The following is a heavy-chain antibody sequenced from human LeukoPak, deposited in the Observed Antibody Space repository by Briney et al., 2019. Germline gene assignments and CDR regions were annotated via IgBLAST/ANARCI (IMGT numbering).Heavy chain of an antibody. Sequence: SGTVSCQASGGTFSSYAISWVRQAPGQGLEWMGRIIPILGIANYAQKFQGRVTITAHKSTSTAYMELSSLRSEDTAVYYCARVAGYQLPQSWYYYGMDVWGQGTTVTVSS. CDR1: GGTFSSYA. V-gene: IGHV1-69*04. CDR3: ARVAGYQLPQSWYYYGMDV. D-gene: IGHD2-2*01. J-gene: IGHJ6*02. CDR2: IIPILGIA.